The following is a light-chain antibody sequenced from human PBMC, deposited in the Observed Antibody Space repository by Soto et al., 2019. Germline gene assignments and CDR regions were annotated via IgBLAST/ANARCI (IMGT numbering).Light chain of an antibody. CDR2: GAS. CDR3: QQYGSAPFT. V-gene: IGKV3-20*01. J-gene: IGKJ3*01. CDR1: QSVSSNF. Sequence: EIVLTQSPGTMSVSPGARVTLSCRASQSVSSNFFAWHQQKPGQAPRLLIYGASSRAGGTPDRFRGSGSGTYFTLTSNSLEPEDVAVYYCQQYGSAPFTFGPGTKVDVK.